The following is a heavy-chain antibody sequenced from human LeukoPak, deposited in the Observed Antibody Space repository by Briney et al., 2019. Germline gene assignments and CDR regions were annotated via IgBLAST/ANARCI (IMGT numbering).Heavy chain of an antibody. J-gene: IGHJ5*02. V-gene: IGHV1-2*02. CDR1: GYTFTGYY. Sequence: ASVKVSCKASGYTFTGYYMHWVRQAPGQGLEWMGWINPNSGGTNYAQKFQGRVTMTRDTSISTAYMELSSLRSEDTAVYYCATAACTSCYIGGWFDPWGQGTLVTVSS. CDR2: INPNSGGT. CDR3: ATAACTSCYIGGWFDP. D-gene: IGHD2-2*02.